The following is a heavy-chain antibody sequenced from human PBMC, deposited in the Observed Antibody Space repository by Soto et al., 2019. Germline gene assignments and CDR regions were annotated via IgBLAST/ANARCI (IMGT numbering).Heavy chain of an antibody. Sequence: GGSLRLSCAASGFTFSSYSMNWVRQVPGKGLEWVSSISSSSSYIYYADSVKGRFTISRDNAKNSLYLQMNSLRAEDTAVYYCARDDSLYLGYCTNGVCYGAFYGMDVWGQGTTVTVSS. CDR2: ISSSSSYI. V-gene: IGHV3-21*01. CDR1: GFTFSSYS. J-gene: IGHJ6*02. D-gene: IGHD2-8*01. CDR3: ARDDSLYLGYCTNGVCYGAFYGMDV.